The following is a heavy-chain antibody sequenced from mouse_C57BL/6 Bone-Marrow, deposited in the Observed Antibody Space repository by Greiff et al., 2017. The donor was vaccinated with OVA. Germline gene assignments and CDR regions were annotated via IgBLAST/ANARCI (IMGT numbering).Heavy chain of an antibody. J-gene: IGHJ2*01. CDR2: LDPSDSYT. CDR3: ASGLFHY. CDR1: GYTFTSYW. Sequence: QVQLQQPGAELVMPGASVKLSCKASGYTFTSYWMHWVKRSPGQGLDWIGELDPSDSYTNYNQNLKGKSPLTVDKSSSTAYMQLSSLTSEDSAVYYCASGLFHYWGQGTTLTVSS. V-gene: IGHV1-69*01.